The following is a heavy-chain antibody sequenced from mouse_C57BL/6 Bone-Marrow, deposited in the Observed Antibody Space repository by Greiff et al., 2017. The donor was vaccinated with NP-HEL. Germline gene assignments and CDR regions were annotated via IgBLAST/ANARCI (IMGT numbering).Heavy chain of an antibody. V-gene: IGHV1-82*01. CDR2: IYPGDGDT. CDR1: GYAFSSSW. CDR3: ASQSLITTVVPYWYFDV. Sequence: VQLQQSGPELVKPGASVKISCKASGYAFSSSWMNWVKQRPGKGLEWIGRIYPGDGDTNYNGKFKGKATLTADKSSSTAYMQLSSLTSEDSAVYFCASQSLITTVVPYWYFDVWGTGTTVTVSS. J-gene: IGHJ1*03. D-gene: IGHD1-1*01.